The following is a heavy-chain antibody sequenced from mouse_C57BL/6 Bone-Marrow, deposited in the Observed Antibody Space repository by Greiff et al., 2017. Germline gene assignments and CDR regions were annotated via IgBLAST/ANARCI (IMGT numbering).Heavy chain of an antibody. J-gene: IGHJ2*01. CDR3: ARELLRYLDD. V-gene: IGHV5-4*01. D-gene: IGHD1-1*01. CDR1: GFTFSSYA. CDR2: ISDGGSYT. Sequence: EVQGVESGGGLVKPGGSLKLSCAASGFTFSSYAMSWVRQTPEKRLEWVATISDGGSYTYYPDNVKGRFTISRDNAKNNLYLQMSHLKSEDTAMYYCARELLRYLDDWGQGTTLTVSS.